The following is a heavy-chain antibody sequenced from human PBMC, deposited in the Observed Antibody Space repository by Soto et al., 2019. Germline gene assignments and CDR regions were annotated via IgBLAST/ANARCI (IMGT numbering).Heavy chain of an antibody. CDR3: ARESNRGTGYLFPDY. D-gene: IGHD5-12*01. CDR1: GFTFSGSW. Sequence: GGSLRLSCAASGFTFSGSWMAWIRQAPGKRLEWVANIKEDGTSKNYLDSVRGRFTISRDNAESSLYLQLNSLRAEDTALYYCARESNRGTGYLFPDYWGQGTLVTVSS. CDR2: IKEDGTSK. J-gene: IGHJ4*02. V-gene: IGHV3-7*01.